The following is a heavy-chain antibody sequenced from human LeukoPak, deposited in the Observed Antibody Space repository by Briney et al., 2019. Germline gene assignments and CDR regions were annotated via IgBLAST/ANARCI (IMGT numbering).Heavy chain of an antibody. CDR2: IYYSGST. V-gene: IGHV4-61*01. Sequence: SETLSLTCTVSGDSVSSGSYYWSWIRQPPGRGLEWIGYIYYSGSTNYNPSLKSRVTISVDTSKNQFSLRLSSVTAADTAVYYCARVLTTVFDYWGQGTLVTVSS. CDR1: GDSVSSGSYY. J-gene: IGHJ4*02. CDR3: ARVLTTVFDY. D-gene: IGHD4-11*01.